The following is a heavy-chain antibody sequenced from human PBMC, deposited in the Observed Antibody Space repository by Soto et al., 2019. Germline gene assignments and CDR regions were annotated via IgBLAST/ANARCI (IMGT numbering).Heavy chain of an antibody. CDR2: INPSGVAT. D-gene: IGHD3-22*01. CDR3: AKAHRRDYNSGYYGRFDP. V-gene: IGHV3-23*01. CDR1: GFTFSRYA. Sequence: EVQLLESGGGLVQPGGSLRLSCAASGFTFSRYAMSWVRQAPGKGLGWVSSINPSGVATSYADSVKGRFTISRDNSKNTLYLQLSSLGADDTALYFCAKAHRRDYNSGYYGRFDPRGQGTLVTVSS. J-gene: IGHJ5*02.